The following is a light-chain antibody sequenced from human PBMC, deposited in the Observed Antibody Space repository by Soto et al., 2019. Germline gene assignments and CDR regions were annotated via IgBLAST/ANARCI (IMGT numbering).Light chain of an antibody. CDR1: SSDVGSYNL. J-gene: IGLJ2*01. Sequence: QAVVTQPASVSGSPGQSITISCTGTSSDVGSYNLVSWYQQHPGKAPKLMIYEGSKRPSGVSNRFSGSKSGNTASLTISGXXXXXXXXYXCCSYAGSSTFYVVFGGGTKLTVL. CDR2: EGS. V-gene: IGLV2-23*03. CDR3: CSYAGSSTFYVV.